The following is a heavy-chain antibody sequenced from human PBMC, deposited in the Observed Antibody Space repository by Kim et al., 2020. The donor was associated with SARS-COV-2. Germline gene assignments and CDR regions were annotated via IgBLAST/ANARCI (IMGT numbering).Heavy chain of an antibody. V-gene: IGHV3-15*01. Sequence: GGSLRLSCAASGFTFNNAWMSWVRQAPGKGLEWVGRIKSKADGGTADYAAPVKGRFTISRDDSKDIVYLQMNGLKTEDTAVYYCTTDGAIVVVPAAGYWGQGTLVTVSS. CDR3: TTDGAIVVVPAAGY. CDR1: GFTFNNAW. D-gene: IGHD2-2*01. CDR2: IKSKADGGTA. J-gene: IGHJ4*02.